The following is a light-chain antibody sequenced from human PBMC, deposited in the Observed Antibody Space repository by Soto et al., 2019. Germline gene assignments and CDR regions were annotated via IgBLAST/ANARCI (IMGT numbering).Light chain of an antibody. J-gene: IGKJ2*01. V-gene: IGKV3-11*01. CDR1: QSVSSY. Sequence: EIVLTQSPATLSLSPGERATLSCRASQSVSSYLAWYQQKSGQAPRLLIYDASNRATGIPARFSGSGSGTDFPLTIGSLEPEDFAVYYCQQRSNWPPYTFGQGTKLEIK. CDR2: DAS. CDR3: QQRSNWPPYT.